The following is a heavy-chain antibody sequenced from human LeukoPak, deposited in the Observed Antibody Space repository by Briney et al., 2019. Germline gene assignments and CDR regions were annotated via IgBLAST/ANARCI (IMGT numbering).Heavy chain of an antibody. J-gene: IGHJ4*02. CDR1: GFTFSSYA. CDR2: ISGSGGST. Sequence: QAGGSLRLSCAASGFTFSSYAMSWVRQAPGKGLEWVSAISGSGGSTYYADSVKGRFTISRDNSKNTLYLQMNSLRAEDTAVYYCAKDRLRGYGAYTVYFDYWGQGTLVTVSS. CDR3: AKDRLRGYGAYTVYFDY. V-gene: IGHV3-23*01. D-gene: IGHD4-17*01.